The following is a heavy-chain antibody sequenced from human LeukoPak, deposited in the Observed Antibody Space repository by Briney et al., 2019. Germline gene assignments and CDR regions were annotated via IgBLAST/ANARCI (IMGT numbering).Heavy chain of an antibody. CDR3: AAEAAYYYDSRDAFDV. CDR1: GFTFTSSA. V-gene: IGHV1-58*01. J-gene: IGHJ3*01. Sequence: SVKVSCKASGFTFTSSAVQWVRQARGQRLEWIGWIVVGSGNTNYAQKFQERVTITRDMSTSLVYMKLSSLRSEDTAVYYCAAEAAYYYDSRDAFDVWGQGTMVTVSS. D-gene: IGHD3-22*01. CDR2: IVVGSGNT.